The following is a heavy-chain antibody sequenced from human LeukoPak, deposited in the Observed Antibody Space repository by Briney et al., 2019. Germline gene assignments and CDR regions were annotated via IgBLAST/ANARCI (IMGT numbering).Heavy chain of an antibody. Sequence: GGSLRLSCAASGFTFGSYSMHWVRQAPDKGLEWVAVISYDGRNTYYAKSVKGRFTISRDDSKNTLYLQMNSLRADDTAVYYCARNSVTTGYYFDYWGQGTLVTVSS. CDR3: ARNSVTTGYYFDY. J-gene: IGHJ4*02. V-gene: IGHV3-30*04. D-gene: IGHD4-17*01. CDR1: GFTFGSYS. CDR2: ISYDGRNT.